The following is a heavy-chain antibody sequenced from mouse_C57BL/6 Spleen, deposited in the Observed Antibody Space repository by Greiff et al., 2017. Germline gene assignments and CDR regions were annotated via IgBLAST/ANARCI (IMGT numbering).Heavy chain of an antibody. D-gene: IGHD1-1*01. CDR1: GFSLSTFGMG. V-gene: IGHV8-8*01. Sequence: QVTLKESGPGILQPSQTLSLTCSFSGFSLSTFGMGVGWIRQPSGKGLEWLAHIWWDDDKYYNPALKSRLTISKDTSKNQVFLKIANVDTADTATYYCALITTVVATNAMDYWGQGTSVTVSS. CDR2: IWWDDDK. CDR3: ALITTVVATNAMDY. J-gene: IGHJ4*01.